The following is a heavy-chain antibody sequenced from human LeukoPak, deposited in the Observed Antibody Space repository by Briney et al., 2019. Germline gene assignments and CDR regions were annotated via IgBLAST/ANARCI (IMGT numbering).Heavy chain of an antibody. D-gene: IGHD3-10*01. CDR2: ISYDGSNK. V-gene: IGHV3-30*04. Sequence: GRSLRLSCAASGFTFSSYAMHWVRQAPGKGLEWVAVISYDGSNKYYADSVKGRFTISRDNSKNTLYLQMNSLRAEDTAVYYCARERPYYYGSGSRKTPYYFDYWGQGTLVTVSS. CDR3: ARERPYYYGSGSRKTPYYFDY. J-gene: IGHJ4*02. CDR1: GFTFSSYA.